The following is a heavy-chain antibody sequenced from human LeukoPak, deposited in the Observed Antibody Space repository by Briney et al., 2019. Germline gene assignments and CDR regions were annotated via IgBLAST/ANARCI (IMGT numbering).Heavy chain of an antibody. D-gene: IGHD2-2*02. CDR3: ARDLSHPGDIVVVPAAIADAFDI. Sequence: ASVKVSCKASGRTFSSYAISWVRQAPGQGLEWMGGIIPIFGTANYAQKFQGRVTITADESTSTAYMELSSLRSEDTAVYYCARDLSHPGDIVVVPAAIADAFDIWGQGTMVTVSS. CDR1: GRTFSSYA. V-gene: IGHV1-69*13. CDR2: IIPIFGTA. J-gene: IGHJ3*02.